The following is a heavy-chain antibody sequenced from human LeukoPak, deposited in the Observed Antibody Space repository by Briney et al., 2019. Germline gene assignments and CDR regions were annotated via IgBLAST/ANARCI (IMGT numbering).Heavy chain of an antibody. D-gene: IGHD3-9*01. V-gene: IGHV3-72*01. CDR2: TRNKANSYTT. CDR1: GFTFSSYW. J-gene: IGHJ4*02. CDR3: ALTSRADYFDY. Sequence: GGSLRLSCAASGFTFSSYWMSWVRQAPGKGLEWVGRTRNKANSYTTEYAASVKGRFTISRDDSKNSLYLQMNSLKTEDTAVYYCALTSRADYFDYWGQGTLVTVSS.